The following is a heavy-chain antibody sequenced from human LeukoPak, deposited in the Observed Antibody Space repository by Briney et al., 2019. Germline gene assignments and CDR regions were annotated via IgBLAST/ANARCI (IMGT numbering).Heavy chain of an antibody. CDR2: IYSSGST. CDR3: ARGYAQGQQLVPAEYFQH. CDR1: GGSISSGSYY. D-gene: IGHD6-13*01. J-gene: IGHJ1*01. Sequence: SETLSLTCTVSGGSISSGSYYWSWIRQPAGKGLEWIGRIYSSGSTNHNPPLKSRVTMSVDTSKNQFSLKLSSVTAADTAVYYCARGYAQGQQLVPAEYFQHWGQGTLVTVSS. V-gene: IGHV4-61*02.